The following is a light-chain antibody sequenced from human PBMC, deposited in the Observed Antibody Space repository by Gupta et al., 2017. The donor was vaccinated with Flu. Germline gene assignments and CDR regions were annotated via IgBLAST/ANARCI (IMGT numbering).Light chain of an antibody. CDR3: YLTYSGPGV. J-gene: IGLJ3*02. CDR2: DTT. Sequence: QAVVTQEPSLTVSPGGTVTLTCCSSTGPVTRGHYPYWFQQKPGQAPRTRIYDTTNKDSRTPARFYGALLGAKADTNLSGAQAEEYSSESCYLTYSGPGVFGGGTKLTVL. V-gene: IGLV7-46*01. CDR1: TGPVTRGHY.